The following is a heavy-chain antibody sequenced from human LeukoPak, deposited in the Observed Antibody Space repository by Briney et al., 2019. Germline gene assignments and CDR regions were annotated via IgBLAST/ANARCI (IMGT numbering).Heavy chain of an antibody. Sequence: GGSLRLSCAASGFTFRSYSMNWVRQTPRKGLEWVSSISENSNYIYYADSVKGRFTISRDNAKNSLYLQMNSLRVEDTAVYYCARDQGDFWGQGTLVTVSS. CDR2: ISENSNYI. V-gene: IGHV3-21*01. CDR3: ARDQGDF. CDR1: GFTFRSYS. J-gene: IGHJ4*02.